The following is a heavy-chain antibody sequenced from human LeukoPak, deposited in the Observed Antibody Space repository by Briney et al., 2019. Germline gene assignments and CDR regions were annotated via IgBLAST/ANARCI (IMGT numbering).Heavy chain of an antibody. D-gene: IGHD5-18*01. CDR1: GFTFSSYW. Sequence: PGGSLRLSCAASGFTFSSYWMSWVRQAPGKGLEWVANIKQDGSEKYYVDSVKGRFTISRDNSKNTLYLQMNSLRAEDTAVYYCAKPYSYENAPQIWGQGTLVTVSS. CDR3: AKPYSYENAPQI. J-gene: IGHJ4*02. V-gene: IGHV3-7*03. CDR2: IKQDGSEK.